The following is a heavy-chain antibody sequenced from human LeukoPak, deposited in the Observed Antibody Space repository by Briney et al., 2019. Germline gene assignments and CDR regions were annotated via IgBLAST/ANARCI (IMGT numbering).Heavy chain of an antibody. CDR1: GYTFTGYY. J-gene: IGHJ3*02. V-gene: IGHV1-2*02. CDR2: INPNSGGT. CDR3: VRWELRLDAFDI. Sequence: ASVKVSCKASGYTFTGYYMHWVRQAPGQGLEWMGWINPNSGGTNYAQKFQGRVTMTRVTSISTAYMELSRLRSDDTAVYYCVRWELRLDAFDIWGQGTMVTVSS. D-gene: IGHD1-26*01.